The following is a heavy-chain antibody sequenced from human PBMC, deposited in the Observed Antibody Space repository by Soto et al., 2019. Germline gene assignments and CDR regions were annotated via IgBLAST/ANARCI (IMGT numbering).Heavy chain of an antibody. CDR3: ARARYQQWSPLAY. Sequence: EVQLVESGVGLVKPGGSLRLSCAASAFTFSRYTMTWVRQAPGKGLEWVASITSYSSYIDYADSVKGRFTITRDNARNSLDLQMNSLRVEDTALYYWARARYQQWSPLAYWGQGTLVTVSS. J-gene: IGHJ4*02. CDR2: ITSYSSYI. CDR1: AFTFSRYT. D-gene: IGHD6-19*01. V-gene: IGHV3-21*01.